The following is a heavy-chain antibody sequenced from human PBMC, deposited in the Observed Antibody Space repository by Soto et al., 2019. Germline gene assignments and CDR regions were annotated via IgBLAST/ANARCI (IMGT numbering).Heavy chain of an antibody. J-gene: IGHJ4*02. D-gene: IGHD3-22*01. V-gene: IGHV5-51*01. CDR2: IYPGDSDT. CDR3: ARFRDYYDSSGHRMDY. CDR1: GYSFTSYW. Sequence: GESLKISCKGSGYSFTSYWIGWVRQMPGKGLEWMGIIYPGDSDTRYSPSFQGQVTISADKSISTAYLQWSSLKASDTAMYYCARFRDYYDSSGHRMDYWGQGTLVTVSS.